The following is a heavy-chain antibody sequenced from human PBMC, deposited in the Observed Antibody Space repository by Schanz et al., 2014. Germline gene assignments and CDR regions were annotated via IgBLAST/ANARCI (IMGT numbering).Heavy chain of an antibody. CDR3: VADDVWLNLGDLDY. V-gene: IGHV3-48*04. CDR2: ISWSSSTI. D-gene: IGHD3-16*01. Sequence: VQLVESGGGVVQPGRSLRLSCAGSGFSFSDYGMHWVRQAPGRGLEWVAYISWSSSTIYYADSVKGRFTTSRDNAKKALYLQMNSLRAEDTAIYYGVADDVWLNLGDLDYWGQGTLVTVSS. J-gene: IGHJ4*02. CDR1: GFSFSDYG.